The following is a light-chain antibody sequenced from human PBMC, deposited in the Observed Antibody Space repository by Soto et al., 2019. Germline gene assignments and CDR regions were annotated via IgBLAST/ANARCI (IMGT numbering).Light chain of an antibody. CDR3: SSYAGSNNFV. CDR2: AVR. Sequence: QSVLTQPPSASGSPGQSVTISCTGTRSDVGGYNYVSWYQQHPGKAPKLMIYAVRKRPSGVPDRFSGSKSGNTASLTVSGLQAEDEADYYCSSYAGSNNFVFGTGTKLTVL. J-gene: IGLJ1*01. CDR1: RSDVGGYNY. V-gene: IGLV2-8*01.